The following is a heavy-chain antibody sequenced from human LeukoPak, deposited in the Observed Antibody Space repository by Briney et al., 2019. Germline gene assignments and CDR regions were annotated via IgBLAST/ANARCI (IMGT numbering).Heavy chain of an antibody. CDR1: GFTFSDYY. J-gene: IGHJ5*02. Sequence: PGGTLRRSCAASGFTFSDYYMSWIRQAPGKGLEWVSYISGSGSNTKYADSVKGRFTISRDNAKNSLYLQMNSLRAEDTAMYYCVRDSAHVVVVPAVIPPGLDNWFDPWGQGTLVTVSS. D-gene: IGHD2-2*01. V-gene: IGHV3-11*01. CDR2: ISGSGSNT. CDR3: VRDSAHVVVVPAVIPPGLDNWFDP.